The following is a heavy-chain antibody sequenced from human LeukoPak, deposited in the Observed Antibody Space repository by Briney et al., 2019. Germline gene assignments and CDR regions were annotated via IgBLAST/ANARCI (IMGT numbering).Heavy chain of an antibody. J-gene: IGHJ4*02. CDR1: GFSFNSYA. CDR2: IGGSGGST. Sequence: TGGSVRLSCAASGFSFNSYAMSWVRQAPGKGLEWVSAIGGSGGSTYYADSVKGRFTISRDNSKNTLYLQMSSLRAEDTAVYYCARPRLTINYYFDYWGQGTLVTVSS. CDR3: ARPRLTINYYFDY. D-gene: IGHD5-12*01. V-gene: IGHV3-23*01.